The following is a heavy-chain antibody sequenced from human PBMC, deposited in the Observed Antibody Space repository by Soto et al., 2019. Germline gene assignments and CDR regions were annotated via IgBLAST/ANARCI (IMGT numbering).Heavy chain of an antibody. CDR2: ISYDGSNK. CDR1: GFTFSSYG. D-gene: IGHD5-12*01. J-gene: IGHJ6*03. Sequence: GGSLRLSCAASGFTFSSYGMHWVRQAPGKGLEWVAVISYDGSNKYYADSVKGRFTISRDNSKNTLYLQMNSLRAEDTAVYYCAKGGGATYYYYYYMDVWGKGTTVTVSS. V-gene: IGHV3-30*18. CDR3: AKGGGATYYYYYYMDV.